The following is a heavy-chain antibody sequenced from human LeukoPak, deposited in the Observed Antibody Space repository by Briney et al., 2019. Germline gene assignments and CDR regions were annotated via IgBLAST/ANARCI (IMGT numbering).Heavy chain of an antibody. D-gene: IGHD2-15*01. Sequence: GGSLRLSCEASGFTFSTYIMTWVRQAPGKGLECVSTIKAGAEATFYADSVKGRFTISRDNAKNSLYLQMNSLRAEDTAVYYCARDHIVVVVAATNNYYYYYGMDVWGQGTTVTVSS. CDR2: IKAGAEAT. J-gene: IGHJ6*02. CDR3: ARDHIVVVVAATNNYYYYYGMDV. CDR1: GFTFSTYI. V-gene: IGHV3-21*01.